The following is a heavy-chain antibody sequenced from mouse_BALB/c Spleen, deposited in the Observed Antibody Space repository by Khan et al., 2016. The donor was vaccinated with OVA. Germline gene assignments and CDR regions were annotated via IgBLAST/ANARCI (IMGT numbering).Heavy chain of an antibody. CDR1: GYTFTDYY. CDR3: ARGNYFGYTFAY. D-gene: IGHD1-2*01. CDR2: ISPGSGAT. J-gene: IGHJ3*01. Sequence: QVQLQQSGAELARPGASVKLSCKASGYTFTDYYINWVKQRTGQGLEWIGEISPGSGATYYNQRFKGKATLTADKSSSTAYMQLSSLASEASAVYCCARGNYFGYTFAYWGQGTLVTVSA. V-gene: IGHV1-77*01.